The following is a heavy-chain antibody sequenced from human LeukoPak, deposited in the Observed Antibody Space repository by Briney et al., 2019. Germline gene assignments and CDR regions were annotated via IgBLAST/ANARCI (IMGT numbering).Heavy chain of an antibody. CDR2: IYHSGST. J-gene: IGHJ4*02. D-gene: IGHD5-12*01. CDR3: ASLSGFLGY. V-gene: IGHV4-30-2*01. CDR1: GGSISSGGYS. Sequence: SQTLSLTCAVSGGSISSGGYSWSWIRQPPGKGLEWIGYIYHSGSTYYNPSLKSRVTISVDRSKNQFSLRLSSVTAADTAVYYCASLSGFLGYWGQGTLVTVSS.